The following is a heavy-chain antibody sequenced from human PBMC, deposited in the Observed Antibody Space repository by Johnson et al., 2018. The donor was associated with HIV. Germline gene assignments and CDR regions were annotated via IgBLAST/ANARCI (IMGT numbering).Heavy chain of an antibody. CDR3: ARDDTWGDAFDI. CDR2: IKQDGSEK. J-gene: IGHJ3*02. D-gene: IGHD1-26*01. Sequence: VQLVESGGGLVQPGGSLRLSCADSGFTFSSYWMSWVRQAPGKGLEWVANIKQDGSEKYYVDSVKGRFTISRDNAKNSLYLQMNSLRAEDTAVYYCARDDTWGDAFDIWGQGTMVTVSS. CDR1: GFTFSSYW. V-gene: IGHV3-7*05.